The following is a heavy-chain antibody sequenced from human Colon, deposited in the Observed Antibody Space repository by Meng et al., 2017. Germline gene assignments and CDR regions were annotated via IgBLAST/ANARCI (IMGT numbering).Heavy chain of an antibody. V-gene: IGHV3-23*01. J-gene: IGHJ4*02. CDR2: IRANGDT. CDR1: GFPLGNYA. Sequence: GESLKISCAASGFPLGNYAMSWVRPAPGKGLDWVSTIRANGDTYYVDSVKGRFIISRDDSTNTLSLQMNGLRGDDTAVYFCATQNFDYWGQGTLVTVSS. CDR3: ATQNFDY.